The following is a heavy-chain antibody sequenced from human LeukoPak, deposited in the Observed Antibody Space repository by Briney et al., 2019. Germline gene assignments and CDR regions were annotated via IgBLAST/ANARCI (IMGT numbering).Heavy chain of an antibody. J-gene: IGHJ4*02. Sequence: GGSLRLSCAASGFTFSSYGLHWVRQAPGKGLEWVAVIWYDGSNKYYADSVKGRFTISRDNSKNTLYLQMNSLRAEDTAVYYCARDLLVGATGFDYWGQGTLVTVSS. CDR1: GFTFSSYG. D-gene: IGHD1-26*01. CDR2: IWYDGSNK. CDR3: ARDLLVGATGFDY. V-gene: IGHV3-33*01.